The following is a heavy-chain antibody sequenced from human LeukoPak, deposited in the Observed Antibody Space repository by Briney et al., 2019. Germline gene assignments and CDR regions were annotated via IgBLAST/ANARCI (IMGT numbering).Heavy chain of an antibody. CDR2: INHSGST. V-gene: IGHV4-34*01. CDR3: ARLRRGFGEFSTPYYFDY. CDR1: GGSFSGYY. D-gene: IGHD3-10*01. Sequence: SETLSLTCAVYGGSFSGYYWSWIRQPPGKGLEWIGEINHSGSTNYNPSLKSRVTISVDTSKNQFSLKLSSVTAADTAVYYCARLRRGFGEFSTPYYFDYWGQGTLVTVSS. J-gene: IGHJ4*02.